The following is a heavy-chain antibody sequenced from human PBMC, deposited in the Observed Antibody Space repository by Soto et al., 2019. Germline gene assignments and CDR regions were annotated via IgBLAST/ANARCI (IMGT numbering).Heavy chain of an antibody. CDR2: IIPIFGTA. CDR3: ARDRRGVFHDP. D-gene: IGHD6-13*01. CDR1: GGTFSSYA. Sequence: VASVKVSCKASGGTFSSYAISWVRQAPGQGLEWMGGIIPIFGTANYAQKFQGRVTITADESTSTANMELSSLRSEDTAVYYCARDRRGVFHDPWGQGTLVTVSS. V-gene: IGHV1-69*13. J-gene: IGHJ5*02.